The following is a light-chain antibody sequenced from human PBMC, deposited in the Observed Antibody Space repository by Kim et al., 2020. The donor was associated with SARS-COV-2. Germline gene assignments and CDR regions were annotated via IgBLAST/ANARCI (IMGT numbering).Light chain of an antibody. Sequence: ADVGDRVTTTCRGSQSIGNNLGCGKKKPGKNPKRMSYTASRMQSGGPSRSSGRGSGTQITLTISALQTEKFATHYSLNHNSYPPTFGQGTKVDIK. CDR1: QSIGNN. V-gene: IGKV1-17*01. J-gene: IGKJ1*01. CDR2: TAS. CDR3: LNHNSYPPT.